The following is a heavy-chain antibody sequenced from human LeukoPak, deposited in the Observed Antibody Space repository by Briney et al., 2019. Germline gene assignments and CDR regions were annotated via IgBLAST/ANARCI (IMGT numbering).Heavy chain of an antibody. J-gene: IGHJ4*02. CDR2: IYYTGST. D-gene: IGHD6-13*01. CDR1: TGSISSYY. Sequence: SETLSLTCTVSTGSISSYYWSWIRQPPGKGLEWIGYIYYTGSTNYNPSLKSRVTISVDTSKNQFSLQLSSVTAADTATYYCARHSYSSSSSMRRHFDCWGQGTLVTVSS. CDR3: ARHSYSSSSSMRRHFDC. V-gene: IGHV4-59*08.